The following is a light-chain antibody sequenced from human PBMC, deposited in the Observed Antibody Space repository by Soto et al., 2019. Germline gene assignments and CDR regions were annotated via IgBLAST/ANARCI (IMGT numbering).Light chain of an antibody. Sequence: EIVLTQSPATLSLSPGERATLSCRASQSVSIYLAWYQQRPGQAPRLLIYDAANRATGIPARFSGSGSGTDFTLTISSLEPEDFAVYYCQQYNDWPRRLTFGGGTKVEIK. J-gene: IGKJ4*01. CDR1: QSVSIY. CDR2: DAA. V-gene: IGKV3-11*01. CDR3: QQYNDWPRRLT.